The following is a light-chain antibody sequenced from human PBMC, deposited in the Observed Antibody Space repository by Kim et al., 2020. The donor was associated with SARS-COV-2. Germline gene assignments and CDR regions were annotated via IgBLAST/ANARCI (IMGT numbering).Light chain of an antibody. J-gene: IGKJ2*01. Sequence: LSAAGGDRVTITCRASQSSSSWLAWYQQKPGKAPKLLIYKASSLESGVPSRFSGSGSGTEFTLTISSLQPDDFATYYCQQYNSYSLFGQGTKLEI. CDR1: QSSSSW. CDR2: KAS. CDR3: QQYNSYSL. V-gene: IGKV1-5*03.